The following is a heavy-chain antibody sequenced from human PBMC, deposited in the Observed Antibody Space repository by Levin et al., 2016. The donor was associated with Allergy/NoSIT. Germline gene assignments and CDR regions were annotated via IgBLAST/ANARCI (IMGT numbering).Heavy chain of an antibody. V-gene: IGHV5-10-1*01. D-gene: IGHD6-13*01. CDR3: ATRGSGQLAEYYYGMDV. CDR2: IDPGDSYT. Sequence: VRQMPGKGLEWMGRIDPGDSYTNYSPSFQGHVTISADKSISTAYLQWSSLKASDTAMYYCATRGSGQLAEYYYGMDVWGQGTTVTVSS. J-gene: IGHJ6*02.